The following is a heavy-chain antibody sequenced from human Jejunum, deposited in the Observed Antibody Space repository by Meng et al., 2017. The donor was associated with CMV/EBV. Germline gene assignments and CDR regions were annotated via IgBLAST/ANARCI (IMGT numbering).Heavy chain of an antibody. V-gene: IGHV3-21*06. Sequence: LSCAGSGFTLNTYIMNWVRQAPGKGPEWVSSISPSSSYIYYADSMKGRFTISRDNAKNSLYLQMNSLRAEDTAVYYCAREYADYYDYWGQGTLVTVSS. J-gene: IGHJ4*02. CDR1: GFTLNTYI. CDR2: ISPSSSYI. CDR3: AREYADYYDY. D-gene: IGHD6-25*01.